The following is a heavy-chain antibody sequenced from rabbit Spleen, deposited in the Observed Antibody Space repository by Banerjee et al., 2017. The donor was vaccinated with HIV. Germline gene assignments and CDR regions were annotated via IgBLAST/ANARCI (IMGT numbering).Heavy chain of an antibody. Sequence: QEQLEESAGGLVQPGGSLKLSCKASGFTLSSYYMNWVRQAPGKGLEWIACIDSGSSGFTYFASWAKGRFTISKTSSTTVTLQMTSLTAADTATYFCARDLTSVIGWNFNLWGPGTLVT. CDR1: GFTLSSYYM. D-gene: IGHD1-1*01. CDR3: ARDLTSVIGWNFNL. V-gene: IGHV1S45*01. J-gene: IGHJ4*01. CDR2: IDSGSSGFT.